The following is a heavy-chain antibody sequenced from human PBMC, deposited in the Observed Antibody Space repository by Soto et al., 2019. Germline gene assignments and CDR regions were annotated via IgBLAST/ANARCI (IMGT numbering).Heavy chain of an antibody. D-gene: IGHD4-17*01. J-gene: IGHJ4*02. CDR3: ARGGILRNPYDY. CDR2: IYHSGST. V-gene: IGHV4-30-2*01. CDR1: GGSISSGGYS. Sequence: SETLSLTCAVSGGSISSGGYSWSWIRQPPGKGLEWIGYIYHSGSTYYNPSLKSRVTISVDRSKNQYTLKLSSVTAADTAVYYCARGGILRNPYDYWGQGTLVTVSS.